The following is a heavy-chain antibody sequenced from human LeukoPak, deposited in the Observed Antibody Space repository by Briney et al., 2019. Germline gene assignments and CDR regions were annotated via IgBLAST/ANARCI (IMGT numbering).Heavy chain of an antibody. CDR3: ATTTAYCGGDCYSDY. V-gene: IGHV3-53*01. D-gene: IGHD2-21*02. CDR2: IYSGGST. Sequence: PGGSLRLSCAASGFTVSSNYMSWVRQAPGKGLEWVSVIYSGGSTYYADSVKGRFTISRDNSKNTLYLQMNSLRAEDTAVYYCATTTAYCGGDCYSDYWGQGTLVTVSS. J-gene: IGHJ4*02. CDR1: GFTVSSNY.